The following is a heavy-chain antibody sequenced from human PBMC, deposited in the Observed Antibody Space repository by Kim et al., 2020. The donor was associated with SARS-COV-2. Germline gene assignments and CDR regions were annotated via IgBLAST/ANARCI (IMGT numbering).Heavy chain of an antibody. Sequence: ASVKVSCKASGYTFTSYAMNWVRQAPGQGLEWMGWINTNTGNPTYAQGFTGRFVFSLDTSVSTAYLQISSLKAEDTAVYYCARALYGVGFGEFLLSNWFDPWGQGTLVTVSS. CDR1: GYTFTSYA. D-gene: IGHD3-10*01. V-gene: IGHV7-4-1*02. J-gene: IGHJ5*02. CDR2: INTNTGNP. CDR3: ARALYGVGFGEFLLSNWFDP.